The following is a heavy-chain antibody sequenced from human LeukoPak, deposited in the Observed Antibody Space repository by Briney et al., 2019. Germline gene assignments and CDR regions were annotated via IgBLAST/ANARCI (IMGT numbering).Heavy chain of an antibody. CDR2: ISSSSSYI. Sequence: GGSLRLSCAASGFTFSSYSMTWVRQAPGKGLEWVSSISSSSSYIYYADSVKGRFTISRDNAKNSLYLQMNSLRAEDTAVYYCASSMDSDAFDIWSQGTMVTVSS. J-gene: IGHJ3*02. V-gene: IGHV3-21*01. D-gene: IGHD3/OR15-3a*01. CDR3: ASSMDSDAFDI. CDR1: GFTFSSYS.